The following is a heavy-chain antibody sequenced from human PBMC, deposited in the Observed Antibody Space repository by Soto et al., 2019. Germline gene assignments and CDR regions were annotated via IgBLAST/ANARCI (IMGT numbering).Heavy chain of an antibody. V-gene: IGHV3-9*01. CDR2: ISYNSGAI. J-gene: IGHJ4*02. D-gene: IGHD5-18*01. CDR1: GFKFDDYA. CDR3: AKREDTAFDY. Sequence: DVRLVESGGGLVQPGGSLRLSCTGSGFKFDDYAMHWVRQAPGKGLEWVACISYNSGAISYVDSVRGRFTISRDNSRNTLFLQMNSLQPEDTAVYYCAKREDTAFDYWGQGTLVTVSS.